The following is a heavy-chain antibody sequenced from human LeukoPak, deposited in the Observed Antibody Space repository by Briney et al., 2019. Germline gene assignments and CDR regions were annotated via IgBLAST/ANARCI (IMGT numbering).Heavy chain of an antibody. Sequence: GGSLRLSCAASGFTFSSYWMSWVRQALGKGLEWVANIKQDGSEKYYVDSVKGRFTISRDNAKNSLYLQMNSLRAEDTAVYYCARDSGVGAFDIWGQGTMVTVSS. D-gene: IGHD2-15*01. CDR3: ARDSGVGAFDI. J-gene: IGHJ3*02. V-gene: IGHV3-7*01. CDR1: GFTFSSYW. CDR2: IKQDGSEK.